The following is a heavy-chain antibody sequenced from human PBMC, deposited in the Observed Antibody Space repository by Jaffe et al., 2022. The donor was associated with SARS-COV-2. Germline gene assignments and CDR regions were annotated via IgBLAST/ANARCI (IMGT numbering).Heavy chain of an antibody. CDR3: ATGRPYYTTEGWFDP. CDR2: IYYSGIT. D-gene: IGHD3-10*01. CDR1: GGSIRSGGYY. V-gene: IGHV4-31*03. J-gene: IGHJ5*02. Sequence: QVQLQESGPGLVKPSQTLSLTCTVSGGSIRSGGYYWSWIRQHPGKGLEWIGYIYYSGITYYNPSLESRVRISADTSKNQFSLRLSSVTAADTAVYYCATGRPYYTTEGWFDPWGQGTLVTVSS.